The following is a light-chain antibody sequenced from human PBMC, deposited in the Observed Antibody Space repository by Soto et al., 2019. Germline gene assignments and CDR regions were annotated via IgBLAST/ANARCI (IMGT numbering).Light chain of an antibody. CDR1: QSISTN. J-gene: IGKJ4*01. CDR2: GAS. CDR3: QQYNSWPPLT. V-gene: IGKV3-15*01. Sequence: EIVMTQSPATLSVSPGVRATLSCRASQSISTNLAWYQQKPGQAPRLLISGASTRATGIPARFSGSGSGTVFTLTIISLQYEDFAVYYCQQYNSWPPLTFGGGNKVEIK.